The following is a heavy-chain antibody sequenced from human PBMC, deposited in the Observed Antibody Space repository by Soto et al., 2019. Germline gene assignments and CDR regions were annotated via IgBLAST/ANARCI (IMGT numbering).Heavy chain of an antibody. J-gene: IGHJ5*02. CDR1: GGTFSSYA. Sequence: QVQLVQSGAEVKKPGSSVKVSCKASGGTFSSYAISWVRQAPGQGLEWMGGIIPIFGTANYAQKFQGRVTITADKSTSTAYMELSSLRSEDTAVYYCAIVELGYCSGGSCSNWFDPWGQGTLVTVSS. CDR3: AIVELGYCSGGSCSNWFDP. CDR2: IIPIFGTA. D-gene: IGHD2-15*01. V-gene: IGHV1-69*06.